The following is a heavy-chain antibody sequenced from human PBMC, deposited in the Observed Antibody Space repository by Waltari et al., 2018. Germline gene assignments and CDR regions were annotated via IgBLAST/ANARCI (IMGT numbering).Heavy chain of an antibody. J-gene: IGHJ3*02. Sequence: QVQLVQSGAEVKKPGASVKVSCKVSGYPLTELSMHWVRQAPGKGLEWMGGFDPEDGETIYAQKFQGRVTMTEDTSTDTAYMELSSLRSEDTAVYYCATNLRTWFGELSAFDIWGQGTMVTVSS. V-gene: IGHV1-24*01. CDR3: ATNLRTWFGELSAFDI. D-gene: IGHD3-10*01. CDR2: FDPEDGET. CDR1: GYPLTELS.